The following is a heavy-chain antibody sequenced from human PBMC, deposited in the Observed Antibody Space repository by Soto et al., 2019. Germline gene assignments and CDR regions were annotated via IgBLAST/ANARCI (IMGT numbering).Heavy chain of an antibody. Sequence: PSETLSLTCAVSGGSISSSNWWSWVRQPPGKGLEWIGEIYHSGSTNYNPSLKSRVTISVDKSKNQFSLKLSSVTAADTAVYYCARVLSLRFLEWSYYYYGMDVWGQGTTVTVSS. J-gene: IGHJ6*02. D-gene: IGHD3-3*01. CDR2: IYHSGST. V-gene: IGHV4-4*02. CDR1: GGSISSSNW. CDR3: ARVLSLRFLEWSYYYYGMDV.